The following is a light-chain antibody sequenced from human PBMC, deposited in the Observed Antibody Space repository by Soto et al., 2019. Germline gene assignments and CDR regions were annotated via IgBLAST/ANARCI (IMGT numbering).Light chain of an antibody. CDR3: AAWDDSLNGLWV. CDR1: ISNIGRNT. CDR2: NNN. Sequence: QSVLTQPPSASGTPGQRVTISCSGSISNIGRNTVNWYQQLPGTAPKLLIYNNNQRPSGVPDRFSGSKSGTSASLAIRGLQSEDEADYYCAAWDDSLNGLWVFGGGTKLTVL. J-gene: IGLJ3*02. V-gene: IGLV1-44*01.